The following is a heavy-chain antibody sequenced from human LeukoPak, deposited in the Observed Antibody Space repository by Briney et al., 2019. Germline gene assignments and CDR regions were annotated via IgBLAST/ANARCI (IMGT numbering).Heavy chain of an antibody. Sequence: PGGSLRLSCAASGFTFSDYYMSWIRQAPGKGLEWVSYISSSGSTIYYADSVKGRFTISRDNSKNTLYLQMNSLRAEDTAVYYCAKDPYCSGGSCYRYAFDIWGQGTMVTVSS. D-gene: IGHD2-15*01. CDR1: GFTFSDYY. CDR2: ISSSGSTI. CDR3: AKDPYCSGGSCYRYAFDI. J-gene: IGHJ3*02. V-gene: IGHV3-11*01.